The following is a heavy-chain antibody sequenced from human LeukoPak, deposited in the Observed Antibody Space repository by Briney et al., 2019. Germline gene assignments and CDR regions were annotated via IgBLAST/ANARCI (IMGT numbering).Heavy chain of an antibody. J-gene: IGHJ3*02. CDR3: ASALTGNDDAFDI. CDR2: INHSGST. CDR1: GGSFSGYY. D-gene: IGHD7-27*01. Sequence: SQTLSLTCAVYGGSFSGYYWSWIRQPPGKGLEWIGEINHSGSTNYNPSLKSRVTISVDTSKNQFSLKLSSVTAADTAVYYCASALTGNDDAFDIWGQGTMVTVSS. V-gene: IGHV4-34*01.